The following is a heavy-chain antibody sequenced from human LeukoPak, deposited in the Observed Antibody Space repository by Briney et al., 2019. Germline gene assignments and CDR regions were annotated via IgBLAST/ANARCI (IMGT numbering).Heavy chain of an antibody. Sequence: GGSLRLSCAASGFTFSSYAMSWVRQAPGKGLEWVSAISGSGGSTYYADSVKGRFTITRDNSKNTLYLQMNSLRAEDTAVYYCAKFDYYDSSGYYNKVLDAFDIWGQGTMVTVSS. D-gene: IGHD3-22*01. CDR3: AKFDYYDSSGYYNKVLDAFDI. V-gene: IGHV3-23*01. J-gene: IGHJ3*02. CDR2: ISGSGGST. CDR1: GFTFSSYA.